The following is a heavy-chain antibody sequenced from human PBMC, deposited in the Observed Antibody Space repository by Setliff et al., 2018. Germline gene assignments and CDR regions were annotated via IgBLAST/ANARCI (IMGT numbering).Heavy chain of an antibody. Sequence: SVKVSCKAFGGTFSNYAINWVRQAPGQGLEWMGGIIPIRGAADYAQKFQGKVIITADGSTSTAYMELTSLRSDDAAVYFCAREGGLQGATSYYYFYNYINVWGKGTKVTVSS. CDR2: IIPIRGAA. CDR3: AREGGLQGATSYYYFYNYINV. J-gene: IGHJ6*03. CDR1: GGTFSNYA. V-gene: IGHV1-69*13. D-gene: IGHD1-26*01.